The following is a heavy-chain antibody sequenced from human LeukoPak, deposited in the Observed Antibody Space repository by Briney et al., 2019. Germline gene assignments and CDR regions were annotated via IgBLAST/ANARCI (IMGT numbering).Heavy chain of an antibody. J-gene: IGHJ6*03. Sequence: PGGSLRLSCAASGFTSRSYNMNGVRRAPGKGLEWVASITSSISYIYYADSVKGRFTISRDNAKNSLYLQMDTLRVEDTAEYYCARDPYSCNCGAYYYHYMDVWGKGTTVTVSS. CDR2: ITSSISYI. CDR3: ARDPYSCNCGAYYYHYMDV. D-gene: IGHD1-26*01. CDR1: GFTSRSYN. V-gene: IGHV3-21*06.